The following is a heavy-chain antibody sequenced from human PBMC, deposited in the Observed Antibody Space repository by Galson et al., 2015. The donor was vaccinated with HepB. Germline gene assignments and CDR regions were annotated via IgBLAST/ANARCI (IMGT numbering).Heavy chain of an antibody. CDR2: IYWNDDK. CDR3: AHRLASDPPRASYYYDSSGYVAHAFDI. V-gene: IGHV2-5*01. Sequence: PALVKPTQTLTLTCTFSGFSLSTSGVGVGWIRQPPGKALEWLALIYWNDDKRYSPSLKSRLTITKDTSKNQVVLTMTNMDPVDTATYYCAHRLASDPPRASYYYDSSGYVAHAFDIWGQGTMVTVSS. D-gene: IGHD3-22*01. J-gene: IGHJ3*02. CDR1: GFSLSTSGVG.